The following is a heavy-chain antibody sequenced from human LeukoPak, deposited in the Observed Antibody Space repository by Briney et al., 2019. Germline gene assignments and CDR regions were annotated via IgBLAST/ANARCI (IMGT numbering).Heavy chain of an antibody. CDR3: AREPTYYYDSSGYSLYYFDY. CDR1: GGTFSSYA. J-gene: IGHJ4*02. D-gene: IGHD3-22*01. V-gene: IGHV1-69*01. CDR2: IIPIFGTA. Sequence: SVTVSCTASGGTFSSYAISWVRQAPGQGLEWMGGIIPIFGTANYAQKFQGRVTITADESTSTAYMELSSLRSEDTAVYYCAREPTYYYDSSGYSLYYFDYWGQGTLVTVSS.